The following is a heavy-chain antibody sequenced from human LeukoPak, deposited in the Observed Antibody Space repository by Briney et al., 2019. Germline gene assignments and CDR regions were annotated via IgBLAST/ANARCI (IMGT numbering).Heavy chain of an antibody. Sequence: GGSLRLSCAASGFTFSTYAMSWVRQAPGKGLEWVSSISSSSSYIYYADSVKGRFTISRDNARNSLYLQMNSLRAEDTAVYYCARDPRKDIYDREIDYWGQGTLVTVSS. V-gene: IGHV3-21*01. CDR2: ISSSSSYI. J-gene: IGHJ4*02. D-gene: IGHD5/OR15-5a*01. CDR3: ARDPRKDIYDREIDY. CDR1: GFTFSTYA.